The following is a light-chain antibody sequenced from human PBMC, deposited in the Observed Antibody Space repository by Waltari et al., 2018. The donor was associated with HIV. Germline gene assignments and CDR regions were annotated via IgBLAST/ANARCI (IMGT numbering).Light chain of an antibody. V-gene: IGKV1-33*01. J-gene: IGKJ5*01. CDR3: QQYDNPLIT. CDR2: DAS. CDR1: QDISNC. Sequence: DIQMTQSPSSLSASVGDRVTITCQASQDISNCLNWYQQKPGKAPKLLISDASNLHTGVPSRFSGSGSGTDFTFTITSLQPEDIATYYCQQYDNPLITFGQGTRLDIK.